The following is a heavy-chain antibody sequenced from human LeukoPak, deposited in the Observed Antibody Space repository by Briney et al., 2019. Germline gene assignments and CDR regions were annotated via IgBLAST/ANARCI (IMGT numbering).Heavy chain of an antibody. Sequence: SETLSLTCTVSGGSISSYYWSWIRQPPGNGLEWIAYISYSVRTNYNPSLKSRVTISIDTSKNQFSLKLSSVTPADTAVYYCARNVPVQTSDAFDIWGQGTMVTVSS. CDR1: GGSISSYY. J-gene: IGHJ3*02. D-gene: IGHD1-1*01. CDR3: ARNVPVQTSDAFDI. V-gene: IGHV4-59*01. CDR2: ISYSVRT.